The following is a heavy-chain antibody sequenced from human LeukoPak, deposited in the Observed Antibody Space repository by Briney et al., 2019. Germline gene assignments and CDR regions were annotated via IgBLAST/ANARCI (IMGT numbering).Heavy chain of an antibody. CDR1: SGSINRGDYH. J-gene: IGHJ4*02. V-gene: IGHV4-30-4*01. CDR2: IYYSGST. D-gene: IGHD3-16*02. CDR3: ARGPNYVWGSYQYSDY. Sequence: PSETLSLTCTVSSGSINRGDYHWSWIRQPPGKGLEWIGYIYYSGSTSYNPSLKSRVLISVDTSRNQFSLRVSSVTAADTAMYFCARGPNYVWGSYQYSDYWGQGTLVTVSS.